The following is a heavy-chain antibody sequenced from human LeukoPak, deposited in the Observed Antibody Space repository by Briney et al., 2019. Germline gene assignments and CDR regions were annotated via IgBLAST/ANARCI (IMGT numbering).Heavy chain of an antibody. J-gene: IGHJ3*02. CDR1: GGTFSSYA. D-gene: IGHD2-15*01. CDR3: AREYCSGGSCYSRAFDI. CDR2: IIPIFGTA. V-gene: IGHV1-69*05. Sequence: SVKVSCKASGGTFSSYAISWVRQAPGQGLEWMGRIIPIFGTANYAQKFQGRVTITTGESTSTAYMELSSLRSEDTAVYYCAREYCSGGSCYSRAFDIWGQGTMVTVSS.